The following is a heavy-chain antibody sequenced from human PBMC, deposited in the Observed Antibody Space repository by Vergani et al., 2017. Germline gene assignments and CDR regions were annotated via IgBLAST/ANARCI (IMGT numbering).Heavy chain of an antibody. CDR1: GGSISSYY. CDR3: ARDRGIVGATTGGMDV. V-gene: IGHV4-59*01. CDR2: IYYSGST. Sequence: QVQLQESGPGLVKPSETLSLTCTVSGGSISSYYWSWIRQPAGKGLEWIGYIYYSGSTNYNPTLKSRVTISVDTSKNQFSLKLGSVTAADTAVYYCARDRGIVGATTGGMDVWGQGTTVTVSS. J-gene: IGHJ6*02. D-gene: IGHD1-26*01.